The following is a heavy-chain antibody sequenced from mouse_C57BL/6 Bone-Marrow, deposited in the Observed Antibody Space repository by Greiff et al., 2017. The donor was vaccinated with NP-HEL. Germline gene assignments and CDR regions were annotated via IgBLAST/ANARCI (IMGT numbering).Heavy chain of an antibody. CDR1: GFTFSDYG. CDR2: ISSGSSTI. J-gene: IGHJ4*01. CDR3: ARWDYGSSYLYYAMDY. D-gene: IGHD1-1*01. V-gene: IGHV5-17*01. Sequence: EVHLVASGGGLVKPGGSLKLSCAASGFTFSDYGMHWVRQAPEKGLEWVAYISSGSSTIYYADTVKGRFTISRDNAKNTLFLQMTSLRSEDTAMYYCARWDYGSSYLYYAMDYWGQGTSVTVSS.